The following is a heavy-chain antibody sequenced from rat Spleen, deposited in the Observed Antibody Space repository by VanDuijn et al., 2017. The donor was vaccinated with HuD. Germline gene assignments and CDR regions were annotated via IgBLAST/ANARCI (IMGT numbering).Heavy chain of an antibody. Sequence: EVQLVESGGGLVQPGRSMKLSCAASGFIFSDYYMAWVRQAPTKGLEWVASISTGGGSTYYRDSVKGRFTISRDNAKSTLYLQMDSLRSEDTATYYCATPWGNSGYFDYWGQGVMVTVSS. CDR1: GFIFSDYY. CDR3: ATPWGNSGYFDY. D-gene: IGHD4-4*01. CDR2: ISTGGGST. J-gene: IGHJ2*01. V-gene: IGHV5-25*01.